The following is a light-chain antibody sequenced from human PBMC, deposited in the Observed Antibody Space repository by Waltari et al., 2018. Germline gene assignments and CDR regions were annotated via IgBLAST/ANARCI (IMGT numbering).Light chain of an antibody. V-gene: IGLV2-14*01. CDR2: NVG. CDR3: SSYTSSSTYV. CDR1: SSDVGGYNY. Sequence: QSALTQPASVSGSPGQSITISCTGTSSDVGGYNYVSWYQQYPGKVPKLMIYNVGNRPSGVSNRFSGSKSSNTASLTIFGLQAGDEADYYCSSYTSSSTYVFGTGTQVTVL. J-gene: IGLJ1*01.